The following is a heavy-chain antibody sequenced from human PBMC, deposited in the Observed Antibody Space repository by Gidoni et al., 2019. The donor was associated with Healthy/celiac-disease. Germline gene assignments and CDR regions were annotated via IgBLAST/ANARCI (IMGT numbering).Heavy chain of an antibody. J-gene: IGHJ4*02. CDR1: GGSFSGYY. D-gene: IGHD2-15*01. Sequence: QVQLQQWGAGLLKPSETLSPTCAVPGGSFSGYYWSWIRQPPGKGLEWIGEINHSGSTNYNPSLKSRVTISVDTSKNQFSLKLSSVTAADTAVYYCARVVGGYFDYWGQGTLVTVSS. V-gene: IGHV4-34*01. CDR3: ARVVGGYFDY. CDR2: INHSGST.